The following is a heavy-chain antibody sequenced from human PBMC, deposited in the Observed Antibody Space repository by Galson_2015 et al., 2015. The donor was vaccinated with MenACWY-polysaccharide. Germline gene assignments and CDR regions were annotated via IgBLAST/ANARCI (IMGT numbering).Heavy chain of an antibody. CDR2: IKQDGSEK. Sequence: SLRIACAASGFTFSNFWMRWVRQAPGKELEWVASIKQDGSEKYLVDSVKGRFTISRDNAENSLFLQMNSLRAEDTAVYYCARERWVRGVFFDQWGQGTLVTVSS. D-gene: IGHD3-10*01. J-gene: IGHJ4*02. V-gene: IGHV3-7*01. CDR1: GFTFSNFW. CDR3: ARERWVRGVFFDQ.